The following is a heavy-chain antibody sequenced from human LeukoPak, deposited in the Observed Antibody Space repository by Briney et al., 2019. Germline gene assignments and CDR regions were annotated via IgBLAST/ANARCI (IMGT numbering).Heavy chain of an antibody. CDR2: LDTSGST. J-gene: IGHJ4*02. CDR1: GGSISSGSYY. D-gene: IGHD6-19*01. CDR3: AGASLSSGWYYFDF. V-gene: IGHV4-61*02. Sequence: SETLSLTCSVSGGSISSGSYYWSWIRQPAGTGLEWIGRLDTSGSTSYNPSLMSRVTISLDTSKNQFSLKLSSVTAADTAVYYCAGASLSSGWYYFDFWGQGTLVTVSS.